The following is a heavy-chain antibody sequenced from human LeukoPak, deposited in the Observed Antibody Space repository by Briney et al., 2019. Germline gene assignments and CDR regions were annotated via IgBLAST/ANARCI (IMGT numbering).Heavy chain of an antibody. CDR1: GFTFSSYW. CDR2: IKSDGSST. V-gene: IGHV3-74*01. J-gene: IGHJ4*02. Sequence: GGSLRLSCAASGFTFSSYWMHWVRQAPGKGLVWVSRIKSDGSSTSYADSVKGRFTISRDNAKNTLYLQMNSLRVEDTAVYYCARARNSGSDHWGQGTLVTVSS. D-gene: IGHD3-10*01. CDR3: ARARNSGSDH.